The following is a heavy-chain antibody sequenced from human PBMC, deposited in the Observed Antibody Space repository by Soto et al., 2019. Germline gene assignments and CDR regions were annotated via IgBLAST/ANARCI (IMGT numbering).Heavy chain of an antibody. V-gene: IGHV1-46*01. CDR2: INPSGGST. CDR1: GYNFTSYY. CDR3: ARGTPSPLIVRSSRGPWFDT. Sequence: ASVKVSCKASGYNFTSYYMHCVRQAPGQGLEWMGIINPSGGSTSYAQKYQGRVTMTRDTSTSTVYMELSSLSSVTAADTAVDFCARGTPSPLIVRSSRGPWFDTWGQGTLVTVSS. D-gene: IGHD2-15*01. J-gene: IGHJ5*02.